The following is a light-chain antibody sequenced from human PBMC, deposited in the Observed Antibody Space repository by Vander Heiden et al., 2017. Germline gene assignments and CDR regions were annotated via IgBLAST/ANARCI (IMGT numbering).Light chain of an antibody. Sequence: IQMTQSPSSLCASVGDRVTISCRASQSIGSYLNWDQQRQGKAPKNLIYAASKLQSGVPSRFSGSGAVTDFTLTIRRLQPEDFATYYCQRRDSTPQTFGPGTKVEIK. V-gene: IGKV1-39*01. CDR3: QRRDSTPQT. CDR1: QSIGSY. CDR2: AAS. J-gene: IGKJ1*01.